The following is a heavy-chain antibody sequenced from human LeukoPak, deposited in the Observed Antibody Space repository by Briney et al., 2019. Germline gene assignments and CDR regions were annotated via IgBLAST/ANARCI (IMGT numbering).Heavy chain of an antibody. V-gene: IGHV4-39*01. CDR1: GGSITSSNYY. Sequence: SETLSLTCSVSGGSITSSNYYWGWIRQPPGKGLEWIGSIYYSGSTYYNLSLKSRVTISVDTSKNQFSLKLSSVTAADTAVYYCARGPVTADAFDIWGQGTMVTVSS. CDR3: ARGPVTADAFDI. CDR2: IYYSGST. D-gene: IGHD4-17*01. J-gene: IGHJ3*02.